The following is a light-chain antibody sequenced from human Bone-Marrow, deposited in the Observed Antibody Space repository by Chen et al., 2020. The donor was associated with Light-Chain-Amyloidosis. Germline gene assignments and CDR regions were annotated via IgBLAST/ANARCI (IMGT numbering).Light chain of an antibody. J-gene: IGLJ1*01. CDR1: SGDVGTYNY. Sequence: QSALTQPAPVSGSPGQSIPISCTGTSGDVGTYNYVSWYQQHPGKAPKVMIYAVSNRPSGVSNRFSGSKSGNTASLTISGLQAEHEADYYCSSFTSSSSYVFGPGTKVTVL. CDR3: SSFTSSSSYV. CDR2: AVS. V-gene: IGLV2-14*01.